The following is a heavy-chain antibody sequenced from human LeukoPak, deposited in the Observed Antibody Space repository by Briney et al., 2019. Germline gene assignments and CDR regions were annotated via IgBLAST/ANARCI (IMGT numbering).Heavy chain of an antibody. D-gene: IGHD5-24*01. CDR2: INEGGNEK. CDR3: ARPDNSYGGGYRSPGMDV. CDR1: GFTFRNYW. J-gene: IGHJ6*02. V-gene: IGHV3-7*03. Sequence: GGSLRLSCAASGFTFRNYWMSWVRQVPGKGLEWVVNINEGGNEKNYVDSVKGRFTASRDNAQNSLYLQMNSLRVEDTAVYYCARPDNSYGGGYRSPGMDVWGQGTTVTVSS.